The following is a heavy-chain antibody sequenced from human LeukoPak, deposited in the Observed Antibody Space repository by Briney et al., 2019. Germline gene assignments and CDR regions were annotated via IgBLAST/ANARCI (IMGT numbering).Heavy chain of an antibody. CDR1: GGSISSYY. Sequence: SETLSLTCTGSGGSISSYYWSWIRQPPGKGLEWIGYIYYSGSTNYNPSLKSRVTISVDTSKNQFSLKLSSVTAADTAVYYCARSWQQLAHDAFDLWGQGTMVSVSS. J-gene: IGHJ3*01. CDR2: IYYSGST. CDR3: ARSWQQLAHDAFDL. V-gene: IGHV4-59*01. D-gene: IGHD6-13*01.